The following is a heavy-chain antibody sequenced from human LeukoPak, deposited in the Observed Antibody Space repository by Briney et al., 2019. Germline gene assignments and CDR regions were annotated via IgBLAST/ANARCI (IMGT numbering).Heavy chain of an antibody. J-gene: IGHJ4*02. CDR1: GFTFRDYA. D-gene: IGHD6-13*01. CDR2: LSWNSASI. Sequence: GGSLRLSCAASGFTFRDYAMHWVRQAPGKGLEWVSGLSWNSASIAYADSVKGRFTISRDNAKNSLYLQMNSLRAEDTALYYCAKSLDSSSWYSFDYWGQGTLVIVSS. V-gene: IGHV3-9*01. CDR3: AKSLDSSSWYSFDY.